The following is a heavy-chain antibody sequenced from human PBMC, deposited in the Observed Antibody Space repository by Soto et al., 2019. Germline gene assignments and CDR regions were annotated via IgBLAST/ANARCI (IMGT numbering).Heavy chain of an antibody. CDR1: GFIFSSYD. D-gene: IGHD2-2*01. Sequence: GGSLGLSCAASGFIFSSYDVHWVRQAPGKGLEWVSIISFTGDSRYYADSVKDRFTISRDNSQNTLYLQMNSLRAEDTAVYYCAKKSCSSPGCPYGMDVWGQGTTVTVSS. CDR3: AKKSCSSPGCPYGMDV. V-gene: IGHV3-23*01. J-gene: IGHJ6*02. CDR2: ISFTGDSR.